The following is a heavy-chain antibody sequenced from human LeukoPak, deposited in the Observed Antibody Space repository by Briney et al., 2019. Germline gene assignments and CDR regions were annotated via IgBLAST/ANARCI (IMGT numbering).Heavy chain of an antibody. D-gene: IGHD3-10*01. J-gene: IGHJ4*02. CDR2: IIPIFGTA. CDR1: GGTFSSYA. CDR3: AREKLSFWSRFGELRRGDYFDY. V-gene: IGHV1-69*13. Sequence: ASVKVSCKASGGTFSSYAISWVRQAPGQGLEWMGGIIPIFGTANYAQKFQGRVTITADESTSTAYMELSSLRSEDTAVYYCAREKLSFWSRFGELRRGDYFDYWGQGTLVTVSS.